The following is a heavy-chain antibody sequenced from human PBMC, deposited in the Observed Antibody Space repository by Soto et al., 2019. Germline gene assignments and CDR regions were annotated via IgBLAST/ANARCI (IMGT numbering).Heavy chain of an antibody. V-gene: IGHV1-46*02. CDR3: AKVLWGSWRVDY. D-gene: IGHD3-16*01. J-gene: IGHJ4*02. CDR2: IHPSGDTT. CDR1: GFTFQNYH. Sequence: QVQLVQSGAEVKEPGASVKVSCKASGFTFQNYHMHWVRQAPGQGLEWRGIIHPSGDTTTCAQTFHGRLAMTRDTSTSTAYMELSSLTSEDTAVYYCAKVLWGSWRVDYWGQGTLITVSS.